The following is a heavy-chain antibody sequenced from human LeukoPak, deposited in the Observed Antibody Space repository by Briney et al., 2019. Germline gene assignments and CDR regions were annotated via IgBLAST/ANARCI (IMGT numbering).Heavy chain of an antibody. V-gene: IGHV3-30*02. J-gene: IGHJ1*01. D-gene: IGHD3-22*01. CDR1: GFTFSSYG. CDR3: ATYSSLNRREFQY. Sequence: PGGSLRLSCAASGFTFSSYGMHWVRQAPGKGLGWVAFIRYDGSNKYYADSVKGRFTISRDNSKNTLYLQMNSLRAEDTAVYYCATYSSLNRREFQYWGQGTLLTVSS. CDR2: IRYDGSNK.